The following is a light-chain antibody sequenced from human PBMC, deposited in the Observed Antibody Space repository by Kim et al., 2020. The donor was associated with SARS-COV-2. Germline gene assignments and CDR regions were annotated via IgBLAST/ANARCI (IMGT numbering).Light chain of an antibody. CDR1: QSISSW. J-gene: IGKJ1*01. Sequence: DIQMTQSPSALSASIGDRVTITCRASQSISSWLAWYQQKPGKAPKLLIYKASSLKSGVPSRFSGSGSETDFTLTISSLQPDDFATYYCHQYSTHFWTFGQGTKVDIK. CDR2: KAS. CDR3: HQYSTHFWT. V-gene: IGKV1-5*03.